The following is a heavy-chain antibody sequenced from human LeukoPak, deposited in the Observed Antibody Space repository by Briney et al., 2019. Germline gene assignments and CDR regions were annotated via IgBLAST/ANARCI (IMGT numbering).Heavy chain of an antibody. CDR2: ISSGGSKI. V-gene: IGHV3-11*01. CDR3: ARRRYVAGSDY. D-gene: IGHD6-19*01. J-gene: IGHJ4*02. CDR1: GFTFCDYY. Sequence: GGSLRLSCAASGFTFCDYYMSWIRQAPGKGMEWVSYISSGGSKIYYADSVKGRFTISRDNAKNSLYLQMNSLRAEDTAVYYCARRRYVAGSDYWGQGTLVTVSS.